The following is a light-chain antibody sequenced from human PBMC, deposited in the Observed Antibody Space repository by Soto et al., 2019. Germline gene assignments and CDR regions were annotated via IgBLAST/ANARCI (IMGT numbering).Light chain of an antibody. V-gene: IGKV3-20*01. CDR1: QSIDNRF. CDR3: HHYGSPYT. Sequence: EVELTQSPATLSLSPGARATLSCRASQSIDNRFLAWYQEKRGQAPRLLIYATSNRASGIPDRISGSGSGTDFTLAISRLEPEDVAVYYCHHYGSPYTFGPGTKVD. CDR2: ATS. J-gene: IGKJ3*01.